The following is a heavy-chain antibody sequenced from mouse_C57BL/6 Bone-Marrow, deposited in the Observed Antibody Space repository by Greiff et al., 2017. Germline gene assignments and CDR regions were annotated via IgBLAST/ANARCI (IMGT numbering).Heavy chain of an antibody. CDR3: ARSGEGYEKEGYFDY. V-gene: IGHV1-63*01. CDR2: IYPGGGYT. J-gene: IGHJ2*01. CDR1: GYTFTNYW. D-gene: IGHD2-2*01. Sequence: QVQLQQSGAELVRPGTSVKMSCKASGYTFTNYWIGWAKQRPGHGLEWIGDIYPGGGYTNYNEKFKGKATLTADKSSSTAYMQFSSLTSEDSAIYYGARSGEGYEKEGYFDYWGQGTTLTVSS.